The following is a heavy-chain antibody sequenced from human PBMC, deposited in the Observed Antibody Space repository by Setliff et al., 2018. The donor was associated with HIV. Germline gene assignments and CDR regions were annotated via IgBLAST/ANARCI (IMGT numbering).Heavy chain of an antibody. CDR2: ISESG. Sequence: GSLRLSCAASGFAFSSQAMSWVRQAPGKGLDWVSVISESGYSADSVKGRFTISRDNSKNSLYLEMSSLTNEDTAFYYCAKDTQTGYYDYWGQGTLVTVSS. D-gene: IGHD3-10*01. CDR3: AKDTQTGYYDY. CDR1: GFAFSSQA. J-gene: IGHJ4*02. V-gene: IGHV3-23*01.